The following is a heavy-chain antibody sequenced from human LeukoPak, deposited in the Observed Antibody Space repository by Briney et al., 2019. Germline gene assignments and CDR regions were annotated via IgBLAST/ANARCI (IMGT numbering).Heavy chain of an antibody. V-gene: IGHV4-34*01. D-gene: IGHD3-10*01. CDR2: INHSGST. J-gene: IGHJ6*03. CDR3: ARPAPMVRGVIKGNYYYMDV. CDR1: GGSFSGYY. Sequence: SETLSLTCAVYGGSFSGYYWSWIRQPPGKGLVWIGEINHSGSTNYNTSLKSRVTISVDTSKNQFSLKLSSVTAADTAVYYCARPAPMVRGVIKGNYYYMDVWGKGTTVTVSS.